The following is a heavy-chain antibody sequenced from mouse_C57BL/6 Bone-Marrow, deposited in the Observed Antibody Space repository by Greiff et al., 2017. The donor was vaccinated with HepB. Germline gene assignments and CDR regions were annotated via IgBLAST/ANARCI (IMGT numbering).Heavy chain of an antibody. D-gene: IGHD1-1*02. CDR1: GFSFTSYG. CDR2: IWRGGST. V-gene: IGHV2-2*01. CDR3: ACYVGSHYGVDY. Sequence: QVQLQQSGPGLVQPSPSLSITCTVSGFSFTSYGVHWVRQSPGKGLEWLGVIWRGGSTDYNAAILYRLSISKDNSKSQVFSNMISLQADDTAIYYCACYVGSHYGVDYWGQGTSVTVSS. J-gene: IGHJ4*01.